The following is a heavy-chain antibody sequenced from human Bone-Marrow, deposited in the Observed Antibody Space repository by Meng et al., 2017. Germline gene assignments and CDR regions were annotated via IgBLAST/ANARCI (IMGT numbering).Heavy chain of an antibody. CDR1: GFTFDDYG. CDR2: INWNGGST. D-gene: IGHD6-13*01. CDR3: ASQFIAAADPRAEYFQH. Sequence: GGSLRLSCAVSGFTFDDYGMSWVRQAPGKGLEWVSGINWNGGSTGYADSVKGRFTISRDNAKNSLYLQMNSLRAEDTALYHCASQFIAAADPRAEYFQHWGQGTLVTVSS. J-gene: IGHJ1*01. V-gene: IGHV3-20*01.